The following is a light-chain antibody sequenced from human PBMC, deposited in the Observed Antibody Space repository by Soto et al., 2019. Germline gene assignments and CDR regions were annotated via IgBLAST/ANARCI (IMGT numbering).Light chain of an antibody. CDR1: QSALYSSNNKKY. V-gene: IGKV4-1*01. Sequence: DIVMTQSPDSLAVSLGERATINCKSSQSALYSSNNKKYLAWYQQKPGQPPTLLIYWASTRESGVPDRFSGSGSGTDFNLTISSLQAEDVAVYYCQQYYSTLYTFGQGTKLEIK. CDR2: WAS. J-gene: IGKJ2*01. CDR3: QQYYSTLYT.